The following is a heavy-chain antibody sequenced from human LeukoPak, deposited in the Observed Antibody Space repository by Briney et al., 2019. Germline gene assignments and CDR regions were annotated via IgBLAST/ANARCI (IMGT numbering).Heavy chain of an antibody. V-gene: IGHV3-23*01. Sequence: GGSLRLSCAASGFTFSSYAMSWVRQAPGKGLEWVSAISGSGGSTYYADSVKGRFTTSRDNSKNTLYLQMNSLRAEDTAVYYCASTMVYFDSYYYGMDVWGQGTTVTVSS. CDR2: ISGSGGST. CDR1: GFTFSSYA. J-gene: IGHJ6*02. CDR3: ASTMVYFDSYYYGMDV. D-gene: IGHD3-9*01.